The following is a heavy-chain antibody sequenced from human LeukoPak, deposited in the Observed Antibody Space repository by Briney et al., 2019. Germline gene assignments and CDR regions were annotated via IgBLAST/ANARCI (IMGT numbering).Heavy chain of an antibody. CDR3: ARGGKATVVTM. J-gene: IGHJ4*02. Sequence: SETLSLTCTVSGGSINSYYWSWIRQPAGKGLAWIGRIYSSGSTNYNPSLKSRVSMSVDTSKNQFSPKLTSVTAADTAVYYCARGGKATVVTMWGQGILVTVSS. D-gene: IGHD4-23*01. CDR1: GGSINSYY. V-gene: IGHV4-4*07. CDR2: IYSSGST.